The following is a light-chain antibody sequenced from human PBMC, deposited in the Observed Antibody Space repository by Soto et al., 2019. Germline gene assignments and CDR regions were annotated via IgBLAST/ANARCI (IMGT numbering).Light chain of an antibody. J-gene: IGKJ4*01. V-gene: IGKV3-15*01. CDR2: GAS. CDR1: QSVSSN. CDR3: QQYNNWPLT. Sequence: EIVVTQSPATLSVSPGERATLSCRASQSVSSNLAWYMQKPGQAPRLLIYGASTRATGIPARFSGSESGTEFTLTISSLQSEDFAVYYCQQYNNWPLTFGGGTKVEIK.